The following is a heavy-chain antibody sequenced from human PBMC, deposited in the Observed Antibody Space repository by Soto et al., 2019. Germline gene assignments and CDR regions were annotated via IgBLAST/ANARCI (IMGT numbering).Heavy chain of an antibody. V-gene: IGHV4-31*01. Sequence: TPETLSRTCTVSGGSISSGGYYWSWIRQHPGKGLEWIGYIYYSGSNYYNPYLKSTGTISVDTSKNQFSLKLRSVTAADTAVYYCARANSLAYYDFWSGWGNGMDVWGQGTKVT. CDR3: ARANSLAYYDFWSGWGNGMDV. CDR1: GGSISSGGYY. CDR2: IYYSGSN. J-gene: IGHJ6*02. D-gene: IGHD3-3*01.